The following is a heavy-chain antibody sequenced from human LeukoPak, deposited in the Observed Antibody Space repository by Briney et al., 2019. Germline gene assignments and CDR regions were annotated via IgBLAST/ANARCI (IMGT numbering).Heavy chain of an antibody. Sequence: GSLRLSCVASGFTFSSYAMHWVRQAPGKGLEYVSAISSNGGSTYYANSVKGRFTISRDNSKNTLYPQMGSLRAEDMAVYYCARDLYDSSGLDAFDIWGQGTMVTVSS. CDR3: ARDLYDSSGLDAFDI. CDR1: GFTFSSYA. CDR2: ISSNGGST. D-gene: IGHD3-22*01. J-gene: IGHJ3*02. V-gene: IGHV3-64*01.